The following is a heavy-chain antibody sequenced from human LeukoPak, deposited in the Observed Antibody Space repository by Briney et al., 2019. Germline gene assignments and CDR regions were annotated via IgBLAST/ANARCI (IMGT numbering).Heavy chain of an antibody. CDR3: AKHLSGKYYTDYFEY. J-gene: IGHJ4*02. CDR2: FSGSGDTT. Sequence: PGGSLRLSCAASGFTFSNYAMTWVRQAPGKGLEWVSSFSGSGDTTYYADSVKGRFTISRDNSKNTLYLQMNSLRAEDTAVYYCAKHLSGKYYTDYFEYWGQGTLVTVSS. CDR1: GFTFSNYA. V-gene: IGHV3-23*01. D-gene: IGHD1-26*01.